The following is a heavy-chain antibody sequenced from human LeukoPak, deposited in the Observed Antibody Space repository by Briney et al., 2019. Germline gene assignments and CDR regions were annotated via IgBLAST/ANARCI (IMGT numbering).Heavy chain of an antibody. J-gene: IGHJ4*02. D-gene: IGHD3-22*01. CDR2: ISGNGHQT. V-gene: IGHV3-23*01. Sequence: GGSLRLSCSDSGFAFSRFAMTWVRHLPGKGLDWVSTISGNGHQTYYGDSVKGRFSVSRDNSKNILYLQMDSLRADDSALYYCAKDANYYDSSGFFIPFDYWGQGTLVTVSS. CDR3: AKDANYYDSSGFFIPFDY. CDR1: GFAFSRFA.